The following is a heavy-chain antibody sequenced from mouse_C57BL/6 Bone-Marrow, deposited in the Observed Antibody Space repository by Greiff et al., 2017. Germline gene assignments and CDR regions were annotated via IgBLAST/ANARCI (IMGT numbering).Heavy chain of an antibody. J-gene: IGHJ4*01. CDR1: GYAFTNYL. D-gene: IGHD1-1*01. Sequence: VQLQQSGAELVRPGTSVKVSCKASGYAFTNYLIEWVQQRPGQGLEWIGVINPGSGGPNYNERFKGKATLTAYKSPSTAYMQLSSLTSEDSAVYFCAITTVVANRWGQGTSVTVSS. V-gene: IGHV1-54*01. CDR2: INPGSGGP. CDR3: AITTVVANR.